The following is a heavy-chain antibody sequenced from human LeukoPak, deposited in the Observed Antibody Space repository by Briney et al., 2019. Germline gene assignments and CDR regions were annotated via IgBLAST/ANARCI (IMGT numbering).Heavy chain of an antibody. J-gene: IGHJ4*02. Sequence: ASVKVSCKASGYSFTSFGMNWVRQAPGQGLEWLGWINTNTGNPTYGQGFTGRFVFSMDTSVSTAYLQWSSLKASDTAMYYCARHWRRHYGDYFFDYWGQGTLVTVSS. CDR3: ARHWRRHYGDYFFDY. CDR1: GYSFTSFG. V-gene: IGHV7-4-1*02. CDR2: INTNTGNP. D-gene: IGHD4-17*01.